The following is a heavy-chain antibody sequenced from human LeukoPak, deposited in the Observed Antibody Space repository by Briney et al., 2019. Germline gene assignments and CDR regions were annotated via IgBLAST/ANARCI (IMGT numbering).Heavy chain of an antibody. D-gene: IGHD5-12*01. CDR3: AKIVATQSFDY. Sequence: PGGSLRLSCAASGFTFSSYGMHWVRQAPGKGLEWVAVISYDGSNKYYADSVKGRFTISRDNSKNTLYLQMNSLRAEDTAVYYCAKIVATQSFDYWGQGTLVTVSS. CDR1: GFTFSSYG. J-gene: IGHJ4*02. CDR2: ISYDGSNK. V-gene: IGHV3-30*18.